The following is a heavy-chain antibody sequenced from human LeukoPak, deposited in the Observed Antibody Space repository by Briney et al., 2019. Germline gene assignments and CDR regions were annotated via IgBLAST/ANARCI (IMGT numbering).Heavy chain of an antibody. V-gene: IGHV3-30-3*01. CDR2: ISYDGSNK. J-gene: IGHJ4*02. CDR3: AREPPVFVVVTAILDY. D-gene: IGHD2-21*02. Sequence: GGSLRLSCADSGFTFSSYAMHWVRQAPGKGLEWVAVISYDGSNKYYADYVKGRFTISRDNSKNTLYLQMNSLRAEDTAVYYCAREPPVFVVVTAILDYWGQGTLVTVSS. CDR1: GFTFSSYA.